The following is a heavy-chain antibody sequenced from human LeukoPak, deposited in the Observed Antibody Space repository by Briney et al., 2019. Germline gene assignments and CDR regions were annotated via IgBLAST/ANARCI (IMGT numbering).Heavy chain of an antibody. CDR1: GFTFSSHS. V-gene: IGHV3-21*01. Sequence: GGSLRLSCAASGFTFSSHSMNWVRQAPGKGLEWVSSISGSGSYIYYADSVKGRFTISRDNAKNSLYLQMNSLRAEDTAVYYCARGGNPSDAFDIWGQGTMVTVSS. J-gene: IGHJ3*02. CDR2: ISGSGSYI. D-gene: IGHD1-14*01. CDR3: ARGGNPSDAFDI.